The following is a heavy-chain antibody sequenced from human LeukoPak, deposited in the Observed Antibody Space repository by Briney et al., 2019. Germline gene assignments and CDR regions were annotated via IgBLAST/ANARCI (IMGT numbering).Heavy chain of an antibody. CDR1: GFTFSNAW. Sequence: GGSLRLSCAASGFTFSNAWMSWVRQAPGRGLEWVGRIKSKTDGGTTDYAAPVKGRFTISRDDSKNTLYLQMNSLKTEDTAVYYCTTRHILTGYYHDWGQGTLVTVSS. V-gene: IGHV3-15*01. J-gene: IGHJ4*02. CDR3: TTRHILTGYYHD. D-gene: IGHD3-9*01. CDR2: IKSKTDGGTT.